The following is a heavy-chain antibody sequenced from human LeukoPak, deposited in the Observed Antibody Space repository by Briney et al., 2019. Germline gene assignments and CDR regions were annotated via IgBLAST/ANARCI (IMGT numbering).Heavy chain of an antibody. J-gene: IGHJ4*02. D-gene: IGHD2-2*01. Sequence: SETLSLTCTGSAVSISSYYWSWIRQPPGKGLEWIGYIYYSGSTNYNPSLKSRVTISVDTSKNQFSLKLSSVTAADTAVYYCAGSSTSSLDYWGQGTLVTVSS. CDR3: AGSSTSSLDY. CDR2: IYYSGST. V-gene: IGHV4-59*12. CDR1: AVSISSYY.